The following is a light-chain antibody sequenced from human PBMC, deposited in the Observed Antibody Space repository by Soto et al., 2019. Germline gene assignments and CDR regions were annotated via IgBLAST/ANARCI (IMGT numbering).Light chain of an antibody. CDR2: GAS. Sequence: EIIMTQSPATLSVSPGERATLSCRASQSVSSSLAWYQQKPGQAPRLLIYGASTRATGIPDRFSGGGSGTDFTLTISRLEPEDFAVYYCQQFSSYPLTFGGGTKVDI. J-gene: IGKJ4*01. CDR1: QSVSSS. V-gene: IGKV3D-15*01. CDR3: QQFSSYPLT.